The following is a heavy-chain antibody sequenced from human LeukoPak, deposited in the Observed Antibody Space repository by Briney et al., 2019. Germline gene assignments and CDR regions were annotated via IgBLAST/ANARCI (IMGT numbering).Heavy chain of an antibody. Sequence: SETLSLTCSVSGGSISGYYWIWIRQPPGKGLEWIGYIYYSGSTYYNPSLKSRVTISVDTSKNQFSLKLSSVTAADTAVYYCARVTIPYGDYAFDYWGQGTLVTVSS. CDR3: ARVTIPYGDYAFDY. CDR1: GGSISGYY. J-gene: IGHJ4*02. CDR2: IYYSGST. V-gene: IGHV4-59*08. D-gene: IGHD4-17*01.